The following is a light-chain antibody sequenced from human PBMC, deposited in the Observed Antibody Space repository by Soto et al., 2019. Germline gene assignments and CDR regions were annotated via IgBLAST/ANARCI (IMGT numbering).Light chain of an antibody. V-gene: IGLV1-51*01. J-gene: IGLJ2*01. CDR1: SSNVGTNY. CDR3: GTWDTSLSGVV. Sequence: QSVLTQPPSVSAAPGQPISISCSGSSSNVGTNYVSWYQQLPGTAPKLLIYDNSRRPSGIPDRFSGSKSGTSATLGISGLQTGDEADYYCGTWDTSLSGVVLGGGTKLTVL. CDR2: DNS.